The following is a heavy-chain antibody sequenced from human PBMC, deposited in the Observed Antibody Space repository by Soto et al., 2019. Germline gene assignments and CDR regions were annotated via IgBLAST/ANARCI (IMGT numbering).Heavy chain of an antibody. J-gene: IGHJ3*01. CDR1: GYSFTSYE. CDR3: ATLLGEAFDV. CDR2: MNPNSGES. V-gene: IGHV1-8*01. Sequence: ASVKVSCKASGYSFTSYEINWVRQATGQGPEWIGWMNPNSGESGYSQKFQGRVTMTRNTSISTAYMQLSSLKSVDSAVYYCATLLGEAFDVWGQGTTVTVSS. D-gene: IGHD7-27*01.